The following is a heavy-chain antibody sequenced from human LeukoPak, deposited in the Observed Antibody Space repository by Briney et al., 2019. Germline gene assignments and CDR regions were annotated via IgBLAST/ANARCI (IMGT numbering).Heavy chain of an antibody. D-gene: IGHD2-2*01. V-gene: IGHV3-23*01. Sequence: KTGGSLRLSCAASGFTFSSYAMSWVRQAPGKGLEWVSAISGSGGSTYYADSVKGRFTISRDNSKNTLYLQMNSLRAEDTAVYYCANQGRGYCSSTSCFRWGQGTLVTVSS. CDR3: ANQGRGYCSSTSCFR. CDR1: GFTFSSYA. CDR2: ISGSGGST. J-gene: IGHJ4*02.